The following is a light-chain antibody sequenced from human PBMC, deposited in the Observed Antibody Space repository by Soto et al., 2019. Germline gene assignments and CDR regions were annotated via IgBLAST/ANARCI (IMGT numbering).Light chain of an antibody. CDR2: DVN. J-gene: IGLJ1*01. CDR1: SSDVGGYNL. V-gene: IGLV2-14*01. CDR3: SSYKSSSTLPYV. Sequence: QSALTQPASVSRSPGQSITISCTGTSSDVGGYNLVSWYQQYPDQAPKLMIFDVNTRPSGVSNRFSGSKSGNTASLTIAGLQAEDEADYYCSSYKSSSTLPYVFGTGTKLTVL.